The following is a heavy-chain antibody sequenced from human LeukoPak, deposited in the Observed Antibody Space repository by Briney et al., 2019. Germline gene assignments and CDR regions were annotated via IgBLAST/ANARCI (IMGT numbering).Heavy chain of an antibody. J-gene: IGHJ4*02. CDR1: GFTFSSYG. CDR2: IWYGGSNK. Sequence: GGSLRLSCAASGFTFSSYGMHWVRQAPGKGLEWVAVIWYGGSNKYYADSVKGRFTISRDNSKNTLYLQMNSLRAEDTAVYYCAAVAGRGVFDYWGQGTLVTVSS. D-gene: IGHD6-19*01. V-gene: IGHV3-30*02. CDR3: AAVAGRGVFDY.